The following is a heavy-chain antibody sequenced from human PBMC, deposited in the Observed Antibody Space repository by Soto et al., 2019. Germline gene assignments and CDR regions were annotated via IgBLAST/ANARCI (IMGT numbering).Heavy chain of an antibody. CDR3: AGTYYYDSSGYYSIYAFDI. D-gene: IGHD3-22*01. CDR2: IYYSGST. J-gene: IGHJ3*02. Sequence: PSETLSLTCTVSGGSISSSNYYWGWIRQPPGKGLEWIGSIYYSGSTYYNPSLKSRVTISVDTSKNQFSLKLSSVTAADTAVYYCAGTYYYDSSGYYSIYAFDIWGQGTMVTVS. V-gene: IGHV4-39*01. CDR1: GGSISSSNYY.